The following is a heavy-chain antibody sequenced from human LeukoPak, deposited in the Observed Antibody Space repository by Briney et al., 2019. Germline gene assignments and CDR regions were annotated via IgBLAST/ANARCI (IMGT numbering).Heavy chain of an antibody. CDR2: IYYNET. V-gene: IGHV4-59*13. CDR1: GGSITRNY. CDR3: ARGSTSIL. J-gene: IGHJ2*01. Sequence: SETLSLTCTVSGGSITRNYWNWIRQPPGKGLEWIGNIYYNETKYNPSLKSRVSISVDTSKNLLSLKLSSVTAADTAVYYCARGSTSILWGRGTLVTVSS.